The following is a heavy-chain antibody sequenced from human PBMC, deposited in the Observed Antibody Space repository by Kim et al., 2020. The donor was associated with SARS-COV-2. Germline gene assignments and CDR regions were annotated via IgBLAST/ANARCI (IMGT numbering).Heavy chain of an antibody. CDR3: ARDRGKGPMVRGVPRYFDY. V-gene: IGHV3-11*01. CDR1: GFTFSDYY. J-gene: IGHJ4*02. CDR2: ISSSGSTI. Sequence: GGSLRLSCAASGFTFSDYYMSWIRQAPGKGLEWVSYISSSGSTIYYADSVKGRFTISRDNAKNSLYLQMNSLRAEDTAVYYCARDRGKGPMVRGVPRYFDYWGQGTLVTVSP. D-gene: IGHD3-10*01.